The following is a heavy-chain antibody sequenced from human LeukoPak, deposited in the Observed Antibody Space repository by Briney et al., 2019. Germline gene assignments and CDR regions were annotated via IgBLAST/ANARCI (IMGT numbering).Heavy chain of an antibody. J-gene: IGHJ3*02. Sequence: GGSLRLSCAASGFTFSSYSMNWVRQPPGKGLEWVSSISSSSSYIYYADSVKGRFTISRDNAKNSLYLQMNNLRAEDTAVYYCARERLYCSTTSCYLDIWGQGTMVTVSS. CDR2: ISSSSSYI. CDR1: GFTFSSYS. CDR3: ARERLYCSTTSCYLDI. D-gene: IGHD2-2*01. V-gene: IGHV3-21*01.